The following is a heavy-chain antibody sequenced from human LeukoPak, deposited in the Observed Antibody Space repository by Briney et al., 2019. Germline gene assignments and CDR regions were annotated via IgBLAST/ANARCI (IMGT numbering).Heavy chain of an antibody. V-gene: IGHV1-2*02. D-gene: IGHD1-14*01. CDR1: GYTFTGYY. Sequence: ASVKVSCKASGYTFTGYYMHWVRQAPGQGLEWMGWINPNSGGTNYAQKFQGRVTTTRDTSISTAYMELSRLRSEDTAVYYCASGQDPLGTYYYYYMDVWGKGTTVTVSS. CDR3: ASGQDPLGTYYYYYMDV. CDR2: INPNSGGT. J-gene: IGHJ6*03.